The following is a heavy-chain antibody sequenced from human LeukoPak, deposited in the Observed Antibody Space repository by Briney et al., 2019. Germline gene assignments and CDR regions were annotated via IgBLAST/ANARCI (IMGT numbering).Heavy chain of an antibody. CDR3: ARGATVPSPFDY. D-gene: IGHD4-17*01. J-gene: IGHJ4*02. CDR1: GYTFTSYY. CDR2: INPSGGST. V-gene: IGHV1-46*01. Sequence: ASVKVSCKASGYTFTSYYMHWVRQAPGQGLEWMGIINPSGGSTSYAQKFQGRVTMTRDMSTSTAYMELRSLRSDDTAIYYCARGATVPSPFDYWGQGTLVTVSS.